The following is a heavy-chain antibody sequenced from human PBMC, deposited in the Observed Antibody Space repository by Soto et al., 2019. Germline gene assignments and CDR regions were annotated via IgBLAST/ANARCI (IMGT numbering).Heavy chain of an antibody. V-gene: IGHV3-23*01. CDR3: AKSISRYYVYYCIVL. Sequence: GGSLRLSCAASGFTFSSYAMNWVRQAPGEGLEWVSAIVGSGGNTYSADSVKGRFTISRDNSKNTLYLQMNSLRAEDTAVYYCAKSISRYYVYYCIVLSGPATTVTVSS. CDR2: IVGSGGNT. CDR1: GFTFSSYA. D-gene: IGHD6-13*01. J-gene: IGHJ6*02.